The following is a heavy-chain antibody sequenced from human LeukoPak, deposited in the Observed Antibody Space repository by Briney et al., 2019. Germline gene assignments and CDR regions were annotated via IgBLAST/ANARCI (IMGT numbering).Heavy chain of an antibody. CDR2: ITYDGSNK. CDR1: GFTFSSYG. CDR3: ARDPRRYCSTGSCYERAYFDY. Sequence: GRSLRLSCAASGFTFSSYGFHWVRQAPGKGLEWVAVITYDGSNKYYADSVQGRFTVSRDNSGNTLHLQMNSLRVEDTGVYYCARDPRRYCSTGSCYERAYFDYWGQGTLVTVSS. J-gene: IGHJ4*02. V-gene: IGHV3-30*03. D-gene: IGHD2-15*01.